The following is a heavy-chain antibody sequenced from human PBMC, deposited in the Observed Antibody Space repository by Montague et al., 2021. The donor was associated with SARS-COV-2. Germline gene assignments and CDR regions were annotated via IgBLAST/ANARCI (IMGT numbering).Heavy chain of an antibody. J-gene: IGHJ6*02. CDR3: ARDRPESWRISPGLAGLCSTGGRSASGMDV. V-gene: IGHV4-61*09. CDR2: LQTSGTS. Sequence: TLSLTCTVSGDSMTSGSYFWTWIRQPAGKGLEWIGHLQTSGTSNYTHSLRNRITLSTDTSRSQFSLELRSVTDGATAVYYCARDRPESWRISPGLAGLCSTGGRSASGMDVWGQGTTVTVS. D-gene: IGHD1-1*01. CDR1: GDSMTSGSYF.